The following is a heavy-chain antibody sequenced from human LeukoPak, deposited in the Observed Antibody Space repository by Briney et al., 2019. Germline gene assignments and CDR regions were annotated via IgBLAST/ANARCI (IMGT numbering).Heavy chain of an antibody. D-gene: IGHD3-16*01. CDR1: GGTFSSYA. V-gene: IGHV1-69*05. J-gene: IGHJ4*02. CDR3: ARDADKGGSYFDY. CDR2: IIPIFGTA. Sequence: GASVKVSCKASGGTFSSYAISWVRQAPGQGLEWMGGIIPIFGTANYAQKFQGRVTITTDESTSAAYMELSSLRSEDTAVYYCARDADKGGSYFDYWGQGTLVTVSS.